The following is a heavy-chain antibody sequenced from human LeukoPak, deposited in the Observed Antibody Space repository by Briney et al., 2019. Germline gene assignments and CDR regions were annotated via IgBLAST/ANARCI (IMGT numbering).Heavy chain of an antibody. Sequence: SXKGXGCSFTSYWIGWGRRMPGKGGEWMGIIYPGDSDTRYSPSFQGQLTISADKSISTAYLQWSSLKASDTAMYYCARHYAPYSSSSGGFDYWGQGTXV. J-gene: IGHJ4*02. V-gene: IGHV5-51*01. CDR3: ARHYAPYSSSSGGFDY. CDR1: GCSFTSYW. CDR2: IYPGDSDT. D-gene: IGHD6-6*01.